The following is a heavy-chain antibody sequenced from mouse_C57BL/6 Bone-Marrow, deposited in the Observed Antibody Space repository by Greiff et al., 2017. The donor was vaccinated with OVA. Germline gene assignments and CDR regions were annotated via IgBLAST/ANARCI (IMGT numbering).Heavy chain of an antibody. CDR1: GFTFSSYA. CDR2: ISDGGSYT. V-gene: IGHV5-4*01. Sequence: EVQLQESGGGLVKPGGSLKLSCAASGFTFSSYAMSWVRQTPEKRLEWVATISDGGSYTYYPDNVKGRFTISRDNAKNNLYLQMSHLKSEDTAMYYCARDEDYYAMDYWGQGTSVTVSS. CDR3: ARDEDYYAMDY. J-gene: IGHJ4*01.